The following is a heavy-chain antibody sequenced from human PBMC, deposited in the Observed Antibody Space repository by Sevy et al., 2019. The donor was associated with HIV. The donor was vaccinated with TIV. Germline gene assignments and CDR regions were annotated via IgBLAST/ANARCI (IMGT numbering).Heavy chain of an antibody. CDR1: GGSISSSSYY. CDR3: ARLPAYSKMGVNFDY. J-gene: IGHJ4*02. CDR2: IYYSGIT. V-gene: IGHV4-39*01. D-gene: IGHD3-10*01. Sequence: SETLSLTCTVSGGSISSSSYYWGWIRQPPGKGLEWIGSIYYSGITYYNPSLKSRVTISVDTSKNQFSLKLSSVTAADTAVYYCARLPAYSKMGVNFDYWGQGTLVTVSS.